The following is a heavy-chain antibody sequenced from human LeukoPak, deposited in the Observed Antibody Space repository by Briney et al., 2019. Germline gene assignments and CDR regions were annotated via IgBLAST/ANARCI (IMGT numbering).Heavy chain of an antibody. CDR3: ARYYGSGRGYYGLDV. D-gene: IGHD3-10*01. CDR1: GFTFNSYG. V-gene: IGHV3-33*01. Sequence: PGRSLRLSCAASGFTFNSYGMHWVRQAPGKGLEWAAVIYYDGSGSYYGDSVKGRFTISRDNSKNTLYLQMNSLRAEDTAVYYCARYYGSGRGYYGLDVWGQGTTVTVSS. J-gene: IGHJ6*02. CDR2: IYYDGSGS.